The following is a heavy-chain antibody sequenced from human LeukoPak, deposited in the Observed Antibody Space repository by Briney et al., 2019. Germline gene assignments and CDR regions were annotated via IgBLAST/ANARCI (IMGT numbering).Heavy chain of an antibody. CDR3: ARDRGDSMVGADFDS. D-gene: IGHD1-26*01. CDR1: GFTFSFSA. CDR2: ISGSGTTV. Sequence: GGSLRLSCAASGFTFSFSAMNWVRQAPGKGLKWISFISGSGTTVYYSDSVKGRFTVSRDNAKNSLYLQMNGLRAEDTAVYYCARDRGDSMVGADFDSWGQGTLVTVSS. V-gene: IGHV3-48*01. J-gene: IGHJ4*02.